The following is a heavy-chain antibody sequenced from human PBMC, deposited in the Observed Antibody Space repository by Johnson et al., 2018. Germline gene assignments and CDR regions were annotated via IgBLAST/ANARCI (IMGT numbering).Heavy chain of an antibody. Sequence: QVQLVQSGGGVVQPGRSLRLSCAASGFTFSSYAMHWVRQAPGKGLEWVAVISYDGSNKYYADSVKGRFTISRDNSKNTLYLQMNSLRAGETAVYYCAKGGGGVFHAAFDIWGQGTMGTVSS. D-gene: IGHD3-10*01. CDR3: AKGGGGVFHAAFDI. J-gene: IGHJ3*02. CDR2: ISYDGSNK. V-gene: IGHV3-30*04. CDR1: GFTFSSYA.